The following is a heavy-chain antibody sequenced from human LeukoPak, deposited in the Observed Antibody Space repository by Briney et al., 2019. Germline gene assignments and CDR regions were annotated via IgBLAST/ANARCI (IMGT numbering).Heavy chain of an antibody. D-gene: IGHD3-3*01. CDR2: ISGSGGST. CDR1: GFTFSSYA. V-gene: IGHV3-23*01. CDR3: AKGRLRFLEWLPYPDY. J-gene: IGHJ4*02. Sequence: PGGSLRLSCAASGFTFSSYAMSWVRQAPGKGLEWVSAISGSGGSTYYADSVKGRFTISRDNSKNTLYLQMNSLRAEDTAVYYCAKGRLRFLEWLPYPDYWGQGTLVTVSS.